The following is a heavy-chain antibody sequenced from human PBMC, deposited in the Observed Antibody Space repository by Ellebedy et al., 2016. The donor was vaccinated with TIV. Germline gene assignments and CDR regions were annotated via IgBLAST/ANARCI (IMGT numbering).Heavy chain of an antibody. CDR1: GFTFTDYW. V-gene: IGHV5-10-1*01. J-gene: IGHJ4*02. CDR3: TRKTPYGSGTYDY. D-gene: IGHD3-10*01. Sequence: GESLKISCQGSGFTFTDYWITWVRQMPGKGLEWLGRVDPSDPYPNYNPSLQGHVTIAVDKSINTAYLEWSSLKTSDTGIYYCTRKTPYGSGTYDYWGQGTQVTVSP. CDR2: VDPSDPYP.